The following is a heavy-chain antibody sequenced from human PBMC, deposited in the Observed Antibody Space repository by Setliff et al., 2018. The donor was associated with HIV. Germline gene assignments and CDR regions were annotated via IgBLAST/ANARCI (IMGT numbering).Heavy chain of an antibody. CDR3: ARDFVEGIAVTDWFDP. CDR2: ISAYNGNT. V-gene: IGHV1-18*01. D-gene: IGHD6-19*01. J-gene: IGHJ5*02. Sequence: ASVKVSCKASGYTFTSYGISWVRQAPGQGLEWMGWISAYNGNTNYAQKLQGRVTMTTDTSTSTAYMELRSLRSDDTAVYYRARDFVEGIAVTDWFDPWGQGTLVTVSS. CDR1: GYTFTSYG.